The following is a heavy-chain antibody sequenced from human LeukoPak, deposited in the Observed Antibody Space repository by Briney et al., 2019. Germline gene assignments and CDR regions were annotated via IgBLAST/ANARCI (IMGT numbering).Heavy chain of an antibody. CDR2: ISGSGGST. D-gene: IGHD2-2*02. Sequence: GSLRLSCAASGFTFSSYAMSWVRQAPGKGLEWVSAISGSGGSTYYADSVKGRFTISRDNSKNTLYLQMNSLRAEDTAVYYCAKIPGDCSSTSCYRGGWPFDYWGQGTLVTVSS. J-gene: IGHJ4*02. CDR1: GFTFSSYA. V-gene: IGHV3-23*01. CDR3: AKIPGDCSSTSCYRGGWPFDY.